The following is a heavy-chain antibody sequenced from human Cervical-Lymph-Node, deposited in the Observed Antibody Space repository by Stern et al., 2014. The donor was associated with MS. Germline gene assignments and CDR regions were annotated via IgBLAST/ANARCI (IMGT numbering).Heavy chain of an antibody. CDR1: GATFSTNA. V-gene: IGHV1-69*01. CDR3: AREHHGGNFES. Sequence: VQLVESGAEVRQPGSSVKVSCKASGATFSTNAISWVRQAPGQGLEWMGGIVPSFDKANYAQSFRGRVTISADESTSTAYLELSSLRSDDTAVYYCAREHHGGNFESWGQGTLVIVSS. J-gene: IGHJ4*02. D-gene: IGHD4-23*01. CDR2: IVPSFDKA.